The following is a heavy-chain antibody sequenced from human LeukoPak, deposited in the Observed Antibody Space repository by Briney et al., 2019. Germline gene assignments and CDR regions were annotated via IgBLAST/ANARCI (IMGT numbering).Heavy chain of an antibody. D-gene: IGHD2-15*01. CDR1: GYTLTELS. CDR3: ATDHCSRGSCYHYYYYGMDV. V-gene: IGHV1-24*01. J-gene: IGHJ6*02. CDR2: FNPEDGET. Sequence: ASVKVSCKVSGYTLTELSMHWVRQAPGKGLEWMGGFNPEDGETIYAQKFQGRVTMTEDTSTDTAYMELSSLRSEDTAVYYCATDHCSRGSCYHYYYYGMDVWGQGTTVTFSS.